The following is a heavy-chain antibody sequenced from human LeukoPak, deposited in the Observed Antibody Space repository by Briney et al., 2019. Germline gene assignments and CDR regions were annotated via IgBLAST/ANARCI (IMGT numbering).Heavy chain of an antibody. CDR3: ARVGYYCSGKVYYYYYGMDV. D-gene: IGHD3-10*01. Sequence: PSETLSLTCAVYGGSFSGYYWSWIRQPPGKGLEWIGEINHSGSTNYHPSLKSRVTISVDTSKNQFSLKLSSVTAADTAVYYCARVGYYCSGKVYYYYYGMDVWGQGTTVTVSS. CDR2: INHSGST. J-gene: IGHJ6*02. CDR1: GGSFSGYY. V-gene: IGHV4-34*01.